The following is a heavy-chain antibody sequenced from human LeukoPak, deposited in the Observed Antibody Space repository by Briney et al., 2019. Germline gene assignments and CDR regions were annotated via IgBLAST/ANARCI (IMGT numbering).Heavy chain of an antibody. Sequence: SETLSLTCTVYGGSFSGYYWSWIRQPPGKGLEWIGEINHSGSTNYNPSLKSRVTISVDTSKNQFSLKLSSVTAADTAVYYCARGPPILGVARYYYYMDVWGKGTTVTVSS. J-gene: IGHJ6*03. V-gene: IGHV4-34*01. CDR3: ARGPPILGVARYYYYMDV. CDR1: GGSFSGYY. CDR2: INHSGST. D-gene: IGHD3-3*01.